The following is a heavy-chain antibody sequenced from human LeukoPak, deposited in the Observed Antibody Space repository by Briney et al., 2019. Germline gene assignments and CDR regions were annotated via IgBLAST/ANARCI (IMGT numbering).Heavy chain of an antibody. CDR2: ISSSSSYI. V-gene: IGHV3-21*01. Sequence: GGSLRLSCAASGFTVSSYAMTWVRQAPGKGLEWVSSISSSSSYIYYADSVKGRFTISRDNAKNSLYLQMNSLRAEDTAVYYCARVSQGDYPNFDYWGQGTLVTVSS. CDR3: ARVSQGDYPNFDY. D-gene: IGHD4-17*01. J-gene: IGHJ4*02. CDR1: GFTVSSYA.